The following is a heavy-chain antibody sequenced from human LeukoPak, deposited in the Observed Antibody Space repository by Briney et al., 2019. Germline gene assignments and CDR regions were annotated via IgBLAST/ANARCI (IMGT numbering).Heavy chain of an antibody. J-gene: IGHJ3*02. Sequence: SETLSLTCAVNGGSFSGYYWSWIRQPPGKGLEWIGEINHSGSTNYNPSLNSRLTISVDTSKNQFSLKLSAVTAADTAVYYCASWYNADAFDIWGQGTMVTVSS. D-gene: IGHD1-14*01. CDR1: GGSFSGYY. V-gene: IGHV4-34*01. CDR2: INHSGST. CDR3: ASWYNADAFDI.